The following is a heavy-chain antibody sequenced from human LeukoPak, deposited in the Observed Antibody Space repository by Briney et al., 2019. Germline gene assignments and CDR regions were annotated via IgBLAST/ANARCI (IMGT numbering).Heavy chain of an antibody. CDR2: ISYDGSNE. CDR3: ARIHSGYEPPKEYYGMDV. CDR1: GFSFSGFG. D-gene: IGHD5-12*01. V-gene: IGHV3-30*03. Sequence: GGSLRLSCIASGFSFSGFGMHWVRQAPGKGLEWVAVISYDGSNEYYADSVKGRFTIFRDNSKNTLYMQVNSLKSEDTAVYYCARIHSGYEPPKEYYGMDVWGKGTTVTVSS. J-gene: IGHJ6*04.